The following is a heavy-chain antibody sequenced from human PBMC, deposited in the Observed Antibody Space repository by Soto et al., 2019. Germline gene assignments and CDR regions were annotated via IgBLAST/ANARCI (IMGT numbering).Heavy chain of an antibody. Sequence: SETLSLTCTVSGGSISSYYWSWIRQPPGKGLEWIGYIYYSGSTNYNPSLKSRVTISVDMSKNQFSLKLSSVTAADTAVYYCARGSSGWSVYYYFDYWGQGTLVTVSS. CDR1: GGSISSYY. V-gene: IGHV4-59*01. D-gene: IGHD6-19*01. CDR3: ARGSSGWSVYYYFDY. CDR2: IYYSGST. J-gene: IGHJ4*02.